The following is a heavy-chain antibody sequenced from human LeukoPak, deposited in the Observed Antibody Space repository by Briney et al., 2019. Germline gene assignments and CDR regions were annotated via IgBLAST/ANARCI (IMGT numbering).Heavy chain of an antibody. Sequence: PSQTLSLTCTVSGGSISSGSYYWSWIRQPAGKGLEWIGCIYTSGSTNYNPSLKSRVTISVDTSKNQFSLKLSSVTAADTAVYYCARIENYYDSSGYNWFDPWGQGTLVTVSS. J-gene: IGHJ5*02. D-gene: IGHD3-22*01. CDR2: IYTSGST. CDR3: ARIENYYDSSGYNWFDP. CDR1: GGSISSGSYY. V-gene: IGHV4-61*02.